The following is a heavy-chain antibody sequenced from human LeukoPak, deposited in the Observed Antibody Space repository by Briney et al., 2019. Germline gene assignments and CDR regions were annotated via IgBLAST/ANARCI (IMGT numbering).Heavy chain of an antibody. CDR1: GFTFSSYG. V-gene: IGHV3-30*18. CDR2: ISYDGSNK. Sequence: GGSLRLSCAASGFTFSSYGMHWVRQAPGEGLEWVAVISYDGSNKYYADSVKGRFTISRDNSKNTLYLQMNSLRAEDTAVYYCAKDLRTGYYYYMDVWGKGTTVTISS. D-gene: IGHD1-1*01. CDR3: AKDLRTGYYYYMDV. J-gene: IGHJ6*03.